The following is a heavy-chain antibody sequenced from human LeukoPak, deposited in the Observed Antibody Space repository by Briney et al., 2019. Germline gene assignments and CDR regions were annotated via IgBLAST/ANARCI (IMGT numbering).Heavy chain of an antibody. V-gene: IGHV5-51*01. D-gene: IGHD3-10*01. CDR3: ARHAPLVRGVIYYFDH. Sequence: GGSLKISFQCLGYRFTSYWIGWVRQIPGKGLEWMGIIYPGDCDNRYSPSFQGQLPIPAAKSISTAYLQWSSLKASDTAMYYCARHAPLVRGVIYYFDHWGQGALVSVSS. CDR2: IYPGDCDN. CDR1: GYRFTSYW. J-gene: IGHJ4*02.